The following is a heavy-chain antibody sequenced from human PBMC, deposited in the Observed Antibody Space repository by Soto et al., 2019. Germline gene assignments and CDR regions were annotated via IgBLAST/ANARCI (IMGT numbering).Heavy chain of an antibody. V-gene: IGHV3-33*01. CDR1: GFTFSSYG. Sequence: QVQLVESGGGVVQPGRSLRLSCAASGFTFSSYGMQWVRQAPGKGLEWVAVIWFDGSNKFYADSVKGRFTISRDNSKNTLSLQMHSLRDEDSAAYYCATTGPYWGQGTLVTVTS. CDR3: ATTGPY. CDR2: IWFDGSNK. J-gene: IGHJ4*02.